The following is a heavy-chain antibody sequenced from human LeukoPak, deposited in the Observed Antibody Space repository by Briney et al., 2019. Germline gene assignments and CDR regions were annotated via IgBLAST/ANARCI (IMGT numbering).Heavy chain of an antibody. CDR3: ATVTTVSTRGAFDI. Sequence: SGTLSLTCAVSGGSISSSITSSNWWSWVRQPPGKGLEWIGEIYHSGSTNYNPSLKSRVTISVDKSKSRFSLQLSSVTAADTAVYYCATVTTVSTRGAFDIWGQGTMVTVSS. CDR1: GGSISSSITSSNW. D-gene: IGHD4-17*01. CDR2: IYHSGST. J-gene: IGHJ3*02. V-gene: IGHV4-4*02.